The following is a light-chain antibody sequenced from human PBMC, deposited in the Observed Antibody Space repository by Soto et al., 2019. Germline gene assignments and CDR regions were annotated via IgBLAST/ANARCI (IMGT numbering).Light chain of an antibody. V-gene: IGLV2-23*01. Sequence: QSALAQPASVSGSPGQSITISCTGTSSDVGSYNLVSWYQQHPGKAPKLMIYEGSKRPSGVSNRFSGSKSVNTASLTISGLQAEDEADYYCCSYAGSSTYVFGTETKVTVL. CDR3: CSYAGSSTYV. CDR1: SSDVGSYNL. J-gene: IGLJ1*01. CDR2: EGS.